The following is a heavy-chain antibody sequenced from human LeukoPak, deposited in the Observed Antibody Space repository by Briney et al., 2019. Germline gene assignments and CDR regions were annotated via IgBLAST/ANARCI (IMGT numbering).Heavy chain of an antibody. CDR3: ARDDFGELAFDY. J-gene: IGHJ4*02. CDR1: GFTFSNYE. CDR2: ISTSGGTT. V-gene: IGHV3-48*03. D-gene: IGHD3-10*01. Sequence: QPGRSLRLSCAASGFTFSNYEMNWVRQAPGKGLEWVSHISTSGGTTYYADSVKGRFTISRDNAKNSLFLQMNSLRAEDTAVYYCARDDFGELAFDYWGQGTLLTVSS.